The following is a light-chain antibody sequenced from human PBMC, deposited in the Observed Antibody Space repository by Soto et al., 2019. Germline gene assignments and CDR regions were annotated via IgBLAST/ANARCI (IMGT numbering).Light chain of an antibody. CDR2: GNS. J-gene: IGLJ2*01. CDR1: SSNIGAGYD. Sequence: QSVLTQPPSVSGAPGQRVTISCTGSSSNIGAGYDVHWYQQLPGTAPKLLIYGNSNRPSGVPDRFSGSKSGTSASLAITGLQAEDEADYYCQSYDSSMRPGLVFGGGTKLTVL. V-gene: IGLV1-40*01. CDR3: QSYDSSMRPGLV.